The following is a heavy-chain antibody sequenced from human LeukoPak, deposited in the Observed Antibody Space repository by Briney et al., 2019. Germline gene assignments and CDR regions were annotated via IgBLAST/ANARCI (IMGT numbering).Heavy chain of an antibody. D-gene: IGHD6-19*01. J-gene: IGHJ4*02. CDR1: GFTFSSYW. CDR2: ITQDGSEK. CDR3: ARDSHSSGSLDDQIDY. Sequence: GGSLRLSCSASGFTFSSYWMSWVRQAPGKGLEWVANITQDGSEKYYVDSVKGRFTVSRDNAKNSLFLQMNGLRAEDTAVYYCARDSHSSGSLDDQIDYWGQGTLVTVSS. V-gene: IGHV3-7*01.